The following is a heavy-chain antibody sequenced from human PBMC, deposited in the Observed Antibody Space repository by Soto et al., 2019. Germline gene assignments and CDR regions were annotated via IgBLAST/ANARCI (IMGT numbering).Heavy chain of an antibody. V-gene: IGHV3-30*18. D-gene: IGHD2-15*01. CDR2: ISYDGSNK. CDR1: GFTFSSYG. Sequence: QVQLVESGGGVVQPGRSLRLSCAASGFTFSSYGMHWVRQAPGKGLEWVAVISYDGSNKYYADSVKGRFTISRDNSKNTLYLQMNSLRAEDTAVYYCAKETYSGPLDYWGQGPWSPSPQ. J-gene: IGHJ4*02. CDR3: AKETYSGPLDY.